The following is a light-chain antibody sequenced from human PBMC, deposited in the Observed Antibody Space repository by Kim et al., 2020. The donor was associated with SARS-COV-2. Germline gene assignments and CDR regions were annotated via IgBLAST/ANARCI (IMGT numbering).Light chain of an antibody. CDR2: GKN. V-gene: IGLV3-19*01. Sequence: SSELTQDPAVSVALGQTVRITCQGDSLRSYYASWYQQKPGQAPVLVIYGKNNRPSGIPDRFSGSSSGNTASLTITGAQAEDEADYYCNSRDSSGNRYVFGTGTKVT. CDR3: NSRDSSGNRYV. CDR1: SLRSYY. J-gene: IGLJ1*01.